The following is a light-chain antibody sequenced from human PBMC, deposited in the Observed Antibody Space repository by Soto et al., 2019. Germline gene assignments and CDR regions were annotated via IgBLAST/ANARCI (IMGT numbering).Light chain of an antibody. V-gene: IGLV1-44*01. CDR2: NSD. Sequence: QSVLTQPPSASGTPGQRVTVSCSGSSSNIGSNTVSWYQQLPGTAPKLLIYNSDQRPSGVPDLFSGSKSGTSASLAISGLQSGDEADYYCAAWDDSLLGFYVFGTGTKVTVL. CDR1: SSNIGSNT. J-gene: IGLJ1*01. CDR3: AAWDDSLLGFYV.